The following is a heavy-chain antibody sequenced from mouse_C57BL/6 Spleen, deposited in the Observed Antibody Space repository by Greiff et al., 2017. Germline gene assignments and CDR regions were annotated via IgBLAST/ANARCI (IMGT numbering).Heavy chain of an antibody. CDR1: GFTFSDYG. V-gene: IGHV5-17*01. CDR2: ISSGSSTI. J-gene: IGHJ2*01. Sequence: EVQVVESGGGLVKPGGSLKLSCAASGFTFSDYGMHWVRQAPEKGLEWVAYISSGSSTIYYADTVKGRFTISRDNAKDTLFLKMTSLRSEDTALYYCARRVYYGSSSYYFDYWGQGTTLTVSS. CDR3: ARRVYYGSSSYYFDY. D-gene: IGHD1-1*01.